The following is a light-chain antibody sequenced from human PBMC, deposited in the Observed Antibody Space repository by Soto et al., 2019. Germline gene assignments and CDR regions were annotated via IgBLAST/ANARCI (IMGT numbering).Light chain of an antibody. V-gene: IGKV1-39*01. CDR1: QSISNY. CDR3: QQSYTTPD. Sequence: DIQMTQSPSSLSASVGDRVTITCQASQSISNYLNWYQQKPGKAPKLLIFAASSLQTGVPSRFSGGGSGTDFTLTISSLQPEDFATYYCQQSYTTPDFGQGTKVDIK. J-gene: IGKJ1*01. CDR2: AAS.